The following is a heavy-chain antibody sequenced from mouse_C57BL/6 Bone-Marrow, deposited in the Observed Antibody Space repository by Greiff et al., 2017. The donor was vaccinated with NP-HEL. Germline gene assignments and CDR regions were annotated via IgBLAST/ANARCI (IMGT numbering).Heavy chain of an antibody. Sequence: QVQLQQPGAELVMPGASVKLSCKASGYTFTSYWMHWVKQRPGQGLEWIGEIDHSDSYTNYNQKFKGKSTLTVDKSSSTAYMQLSSLTSEDSAVYYCASYGRGRYFDVWGTGTTVTVSS. CDR1: GYTFTSYW. J-gene: IGHJ1*03. V-gene: IGHV1-69*01. CDR2: IDHSDSYT. CDR3: ASYGRGRYFDV. D-gene: IGHD1-1*02.